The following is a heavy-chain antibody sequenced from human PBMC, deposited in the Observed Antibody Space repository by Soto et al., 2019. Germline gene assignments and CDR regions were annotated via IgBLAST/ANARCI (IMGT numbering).Heavy chain of an antibody. CDR3: ARDPKTSGGQHWAFNYFDS. V-gene: IGHV3-30-3*01. CDR1: GFSFSISP. D-gene: IGHD7-27*01. J-gene: IGHJ4*02. Sequence: ESGGGVVQPGRSLRLSCAASGFSFSISPMHWVRQAPGKGPEWVALISYDGTNKFYADSVKGRFTIPRDNSKSTLYLQVDSLRPEDAAVYYCARDPKTSGGQHWAFNYFDSWGQGTLVTVSS. CDR2: ISYDGTNK.